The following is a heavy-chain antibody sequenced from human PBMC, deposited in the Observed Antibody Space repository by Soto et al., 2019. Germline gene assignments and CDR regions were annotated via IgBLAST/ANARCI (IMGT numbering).Heavy chain of an antibody. CDR1: GFTFSNAW. V-gene: IGHV3-15*01. CDR3: TTSGLAAQPRVPAWIAAFDI. Sequence: GGSLRLSCAASGFTFSNAWMSWVRQAPGKGLEWVGRIKSKTDGGTTDYAAPVKGRFTISRDDSKNTLYLQMNSLKTEDTAVYYCTTSGLAAQPRVPAWIAAFDIWGQGTMVTVSS. CDR2: IKSKTDGGTT. D-gene: IGHD2-15*01. J-gene: IGHJ3*02.